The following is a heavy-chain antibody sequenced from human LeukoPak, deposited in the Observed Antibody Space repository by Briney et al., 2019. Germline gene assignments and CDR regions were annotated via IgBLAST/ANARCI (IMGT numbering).Heavy chain of an antibody. Sequence: PGGSLRLSCAASRFTFSSYAMSWVRQAPGKGLEWVANIKQDGSEKYYVDSVKGRFTISRDNAKNSLYLQMNSLRAEDTAVYYCARDLDHWYSSSWYAFDIWGQGTMVTVSS. CDR1: RFTFSSYA. V-gene: IGHV3-7*01. CDR3: ARDLDHWYSSSWYAFDI. CDR2: IKQDGSEK. D-gene: IGHD6-13*01. J-gene: IGHJ3*02.